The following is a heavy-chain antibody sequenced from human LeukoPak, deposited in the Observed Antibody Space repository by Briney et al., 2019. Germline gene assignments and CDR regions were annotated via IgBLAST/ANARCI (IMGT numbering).Heavy chain of an antibody. Sequence: ASVKVSCKASGYTFTSYGISWVRQAPGQGLEWMGWISAYNGNTNYAQKLQGRVTMTTDTSTSTAYMELRSLRSDDTAVYYCARDGRGVWGSHRRALFDYWGQGTLVTVSS. CDR1: GYTFTSYG. J-gene: IGHJ4*02. CDR2: ISAYNGNT. V-gene: IGHV1-18*01. CDR3: ARDGRGVWGSHRRALFDY. D-gene: IGHD3-16*02.